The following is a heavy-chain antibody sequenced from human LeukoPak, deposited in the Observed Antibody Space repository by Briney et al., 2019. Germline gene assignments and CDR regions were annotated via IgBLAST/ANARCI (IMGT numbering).Heavy chain of an antibody. CDR1: GFTFSSYA. J-gene: IGHJ4*02. V-gene: IGHV3-23*01. CDR3: AKDFWSGYYPNY. CDR2: SGSGGST. D-gene: IGHD3-3*01. Sequence: PGGSLRLSCAASGFTFSSYAMSWVRQAPGKGLEWVSGSGSGGSTYYADSAKGRFTVSRDNSKNTLYLQMNSLRAEDTAVYYCAKDFWSGYYPNYWGQGTLVTVSS.